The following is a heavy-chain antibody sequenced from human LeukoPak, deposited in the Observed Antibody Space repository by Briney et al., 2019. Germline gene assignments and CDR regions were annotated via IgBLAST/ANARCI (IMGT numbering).Heavy chain of an antibody. V-gene: IGHV4-59*12. J-gene: IGHJ4*02. Sequence: SETLSLTCTVSGGSISSYYWSWLRQPPGKGLEWIGYIYYSGSTNYNPSLKSRVTISVDTSKNQFSLKLSSVTAADTAVYYCATQRGSPVTAYYFDYWGQGTLVTVSS. CDR1: GGSISSYY. CDR3: ATQRGSPVTAYYFDY. CDR2: IYYSGST. D-gene: IGHD3-16*01.